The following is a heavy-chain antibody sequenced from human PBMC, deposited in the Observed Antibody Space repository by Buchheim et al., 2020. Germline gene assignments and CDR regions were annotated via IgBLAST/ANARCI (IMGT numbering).Heavy chain of an antibody. CDR3: ARSPPMVRGD. D-gene: IGHD3-10*01. CDR1: GASISSGDYY. J-gene: IGHJ4*02. Sequence: QVQLRESGPGLVKPSQTLSLTCTVSGASISSGDYYWTWIRQPPGKGLEWIGYIYYDGATYSNPSLKSRVTMTVDRYKNQFSLKLTSVTAADTAIYYCARSPPMVRGDWGQGTL. CDR2: IYYDGAT. V-gene: IGHV4-30-4*08.